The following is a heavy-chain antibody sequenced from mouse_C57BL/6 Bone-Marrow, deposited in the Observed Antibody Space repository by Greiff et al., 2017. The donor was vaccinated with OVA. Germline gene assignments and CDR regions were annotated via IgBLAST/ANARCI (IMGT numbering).Heavy chain of an antibody. Sequence: EVKLVESGGDLVKPGGSLKLSCAASGFTFSSYGMSWVRQTPDKRLEWVATISSGGSYTYYPDSVKGRFTISRDNAKNTLYLQMSSLKSEDTAMYYCARRGSSGYNFDYWGQGTTLTVSS. CDR2: ISSGGSYT. CDR1: GFTFSSYG. D-gene: IGHD3-2*02. CDR3: ARRGSSGYNFDY. V-gene: IGHV5-6*02. J-gene: IGHJ2*01.